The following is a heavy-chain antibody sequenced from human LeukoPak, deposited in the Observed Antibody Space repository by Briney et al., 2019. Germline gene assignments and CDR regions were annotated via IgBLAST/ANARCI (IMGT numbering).Heavy chain of an antibody. D-gene: IGHD6-6*01. Sequence: SETLSLTCNVSGYSISSGYYWSWIRQAPGKRLEWIGSIYHSGYTNYNPSLKSRVTISVDTSKNQFSLKLRSVTAADTAVYYCARGSSSSLVDYFDYWGQGTLVTVSS. CDR3: ARGSSSSLVDYFDY. CDR1: GYSISSGYY. J-gene: IGHJ4*02. V-gene: IGHV4-38-2*02. CDR2: IYHSGYT.